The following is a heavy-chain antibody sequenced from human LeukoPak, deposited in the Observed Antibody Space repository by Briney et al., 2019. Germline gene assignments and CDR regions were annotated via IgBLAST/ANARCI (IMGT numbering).Heavy chain of an antibody. D-gene: IGHD2-15*01. V-gene: IGHV4-59*12. CDR2: IYYSGST. CDR3: ARGGGYCSGGSCSNFDY. Sequence: SETLSLTCTVSGGSISSYYWGWIRQPPGKGLEWIGYIYYSGSTYYNPSLKSRVTISVDTSKSQFSLKLSSVTAADTAVYYCARGGGYCSGGSCSNFDYWGQGTLVTVSS. J-gene: IGHJ4*02. CDR1: GGSISSYY.